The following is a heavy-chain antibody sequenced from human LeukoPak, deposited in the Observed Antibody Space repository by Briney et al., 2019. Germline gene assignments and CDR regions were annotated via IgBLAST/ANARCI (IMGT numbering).Heavy chain of an antibody. V-gene: IGHV1-69*05. CDR3: ARESGDLDYYDSSGYPDC. J-gene: IGHJ4*02. Sequence: SVKVSCKASGGTFNSYAISWVRQAPGQGLEWMGRIIPIFGTANYAQKFQGRVTITTDESTSTAYMELSSLRSEDTAVYYCARESGDLDYYDSSGYPDCWGQGTLVTVSS. D-gene: IGHD3-22*01. CDR2: IIPIFGTA. CDR1: GGTFNSYA.